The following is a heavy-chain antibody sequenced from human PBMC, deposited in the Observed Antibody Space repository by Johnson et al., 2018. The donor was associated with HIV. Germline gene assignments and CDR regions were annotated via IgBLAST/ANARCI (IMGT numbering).Heavy chain of an antibody. CDR1: GFTFDDYG. CDR2: ISWDSGVT. V-gene: IGHV3-9*01. D-gene: IGHD3-10*01. Sequence: VQLVESGGGLVEPGRSLRLSCAASGFTFDDYGMHWVRQGPGKGLEWVSGISWDSGVTAYADSVKGRFTISRDNARNSLYLQMNSLRPEDTALYYCTRDSAYARLWYEEAFDIWGQGTMVTVSS. CDR3: TRDSAYARLWYEEAFDI. J-gene: IGHJ3*02.